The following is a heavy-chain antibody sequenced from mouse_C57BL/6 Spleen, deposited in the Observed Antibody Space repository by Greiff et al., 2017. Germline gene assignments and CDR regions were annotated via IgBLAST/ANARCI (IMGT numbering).Heavy chain of an antibody. CDR3: ARSPYGTNSDLDY. Sequence: QVQLQQPGAELVRPGSSVKLSCKASGYTFTSYWMHWVKQRPIQGLEWIGNIDPSDSETHYNQKFKDKATLTVDKSSSTAYMQLSSLTSEDSAVYDVARSPYGTNSDLDYWGQGTTLTVSS. CDR1: GYTFTSYW. J-gene: IGHJ2*01. V-gene: IGHV1-52*01. CDR2: IDPSDSET. D-gene: IGHD1-1*01.